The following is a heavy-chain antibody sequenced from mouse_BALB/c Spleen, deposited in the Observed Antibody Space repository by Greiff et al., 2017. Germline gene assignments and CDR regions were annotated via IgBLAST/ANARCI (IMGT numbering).Heavy chain of an antibody. J-gene: IGHJ4*01. CDR2: IWGDGST. D-gene: IGHD2-1*01. CDR1: GFSLTGYG. CDR3: AREYGNSAMDY. V-gene: IGHV2-6-7*01. Sequence: QVQLQQSGPGLVAPSQSLSITCTVSGFSLTGYGVNWVRQPPGKGLEWLGMIWGDGSTDYNSALKSRLSISKDNSKSQVFLKMNSLQTDDTARYYCAREYGNSAMDYWGQGTSVTVSS.